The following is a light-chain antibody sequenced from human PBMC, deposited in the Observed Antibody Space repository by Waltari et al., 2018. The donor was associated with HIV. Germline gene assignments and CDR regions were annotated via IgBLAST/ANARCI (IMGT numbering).Light chain of an antibody. CDR3: ATWDDILRGIV. V-gene: IGLV1-44*01. Sequence: QSVLTQPPSVSGTPGQSVTISCSGSNSNIGSNTVNWYQQLPKTAPKLLIYSTLQRPSGVPDRFSGSKSGTSASLAISGLQSEDEADYYCATWDDILRGIVFGGGTNLTVL. J-gene: IGLJ2*01. CDR2: STL. CDR1: NSNIGSNT.